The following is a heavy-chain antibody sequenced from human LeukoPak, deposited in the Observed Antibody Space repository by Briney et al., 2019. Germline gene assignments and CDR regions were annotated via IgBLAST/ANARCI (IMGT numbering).Heavy chain of an antibody. CDR1: GFTFDDYG. V-gene: IGHV3-20*04. CDR2: INWNGGST. J-gene: IGHJ4*02. Sequence: GGSLRLSCAASGFTFDDYGMSWVRQAPGKGLEWVSGINWNGGSTGYADSVKGRFTISRDNAKNSLNLQMNSLRAEDTAVYYCARDRGVGATVPFDYWGQGTLVTVSS. D-gene: IGHD1-26*01. CDR3: ARDRGVGATVPFDY.